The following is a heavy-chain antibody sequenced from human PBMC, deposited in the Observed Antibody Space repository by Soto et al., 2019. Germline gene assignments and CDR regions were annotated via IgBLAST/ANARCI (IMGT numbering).Heavy chain of an antibody. CDR2: TYYRSKWYN. CDR1: GDSVSSNSAA. D-gene: IGHD2-21*02. CDR3: ARTPSYCGGDCSPYYFDY. Sequence: SQTLPLTCAISGDSVSSNSAAWNWIRQSPSRGLEWLGRTYYRSKWYNDYAVSVKSRITINPDTSKNQFSLQLNSVTPEDTAVYYCARTPSYCGGDCSPYYFDYWGQGTLVTVSS. J-gene: IGHJ4*02. V-gene: IGHV6-1*01.